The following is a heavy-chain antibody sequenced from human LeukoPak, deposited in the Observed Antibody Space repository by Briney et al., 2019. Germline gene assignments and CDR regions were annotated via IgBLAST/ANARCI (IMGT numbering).Heavy chain of an antibody. V-gene: IGHV4-34*01. J-gene: IGHJ6*02. CDR1: GGSFSGYY. Sequence: SETLSLTCAVYGGSFSGYYWSWIRQPPGKGLEWIREINHSGSTNYNPSLKSRVTMSVDTSKNQFSLKLSSVTAADTAVYYCARGTVVVVAARRGYYYYGMDVWGQGTTVTVSS. CDR3: ARGTVVVVAARRGYYYYGMDV. CDR2: INHSGST. D-gene: IGHD2-15*01.